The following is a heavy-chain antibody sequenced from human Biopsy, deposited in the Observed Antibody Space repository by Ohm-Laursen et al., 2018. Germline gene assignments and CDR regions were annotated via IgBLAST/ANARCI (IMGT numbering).Heavy chain of an antibody. D-gene: IGHD3-3*01. V-gene: IGHV1-69*10. CDR3: ATPFQYYDSWGGYPPFDH. J-gene: IGHJ4*02. Sequence: ASVKVSCKASGGTFSNYAISWVRQAPGEGLEWMGGIIAVSGLVNYAPKFQGRFSITADKSTTTVYMELSNLKSEDTAVYYCATPFQYYDSWGGYPPFDHWGQGTLVTVSS. CDR2: IIAVSGLV. CDR1: GGTFSNYA.